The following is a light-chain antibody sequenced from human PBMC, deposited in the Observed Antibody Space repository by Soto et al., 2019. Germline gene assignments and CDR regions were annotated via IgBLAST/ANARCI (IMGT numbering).Light chain of an antibody. V-gene: IGKV3-20*01. CDR2: GVS. CDR3: QHYGYPQWT. Sequence: EIVLTQSPGTLSLSPGEIATLSCRASQSGSDSYLAWYQQKPGQPPRLLIYGVSSRAYGIPDRFSGSGSGTDFTLTISRLEPEDFAVYYCQHYGYPQWTFGQGTKVDIK. CDR1: QSGSDSY. J-gene: IGKJ1*01.